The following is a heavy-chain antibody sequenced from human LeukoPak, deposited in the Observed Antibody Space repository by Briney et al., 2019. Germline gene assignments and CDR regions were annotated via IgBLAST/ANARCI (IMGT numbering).Heavy chain of an antibody. V-gene: IGHV1-2*02. Sequence: ASVKVSCKASGYTFTGQYMHWVRQAPGQGLDWMGWINPNSGGTNYAQKFQGRVTMTRDTPINTAYMELSRLRSDDTAVYYCARAREGYYDFFSDPWGQGTLVTVSS. CDR3: ARAREGYYDFFSDP. CDR2: INPNSGGT. CDR1: GYTFTGQY. D-gene: IGHD3-3*01. J-gene: IGHJ5*02.